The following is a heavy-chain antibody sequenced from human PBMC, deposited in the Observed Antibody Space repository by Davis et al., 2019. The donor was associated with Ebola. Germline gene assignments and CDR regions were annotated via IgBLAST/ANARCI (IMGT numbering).Heavy chain of an antibody. CDR2: IYYSGST. D-gene: IGHD6-19*01. CDR1: GGSISSSSYY. CDR3: ARGGKTSGWYYYFDY. Sequence: SETLSLTCTVSGGSISSSSYYWGWIRQPPGKGLEWIGSIYYSGSTYYNPSLKSRVTISVDTSKSQFSLKLNFVTAADSAVYYCARGGKTSGWYYYFDYWGQGSLVSVSS. J-gene: IGHJ4*02. V-gene: IGHV4-39*07.